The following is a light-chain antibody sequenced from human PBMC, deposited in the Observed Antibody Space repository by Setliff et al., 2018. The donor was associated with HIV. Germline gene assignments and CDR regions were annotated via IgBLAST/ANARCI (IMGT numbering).Light chain of an antibody. J-gene: IGLJ2*01. V-gene: IGLV1-51*01. Sequence: QSVLTQPPSVSAAPGQKVTIPCSGSSSNIGNSYVSWYQQLPGTAPKLLIYDNNKRPSGIPDRFSGSKSGTSATLGITGLQTGDEADYYCGTWDSSLGAGVFGGWT. CDR1: SSNIGNSY. CDR2: DNN. CDR3: GTWDSSLGAGV.